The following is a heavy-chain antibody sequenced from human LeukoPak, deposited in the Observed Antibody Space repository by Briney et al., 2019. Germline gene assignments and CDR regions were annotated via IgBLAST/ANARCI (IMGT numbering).Heavy chain of an antibody. D-gene: IGHD2-21*02. Sequence: QSGGTLRLSCAASGFPFSSHALNWVRQPPGKGLERVSAISNGKTYYADSVGGRFTISRDDSKNTVYLQMNSLRDKDTALYYCVREAGYCASVCLKSNWFDPWGQGTLVSVSS. CDR2: ISNGKT. V-gene: IGHV3-23*01. CDR1: GFPFSSHA. J-gene: IGHJ5*02. CDR3: VREAGYCASVCLKSNWFDP.